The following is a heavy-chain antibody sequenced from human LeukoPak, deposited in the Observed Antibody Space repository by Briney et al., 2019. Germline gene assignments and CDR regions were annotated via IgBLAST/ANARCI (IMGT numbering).Heavy chain of an antibody. J-gene: IGHJ4*02. D-gene: IGHD6-25*01. CDR1: GFTFSSFP. V-gene: IGHV3-23*01. CDR2: ITGRGGNR. Sequence: GGSLRLSCAASGFTFSSFPMSWVRQAPGKGLQWVSGITGRGGNRYYADSVEGRCTISRDNSTTTLSLQMDSLRAEDTAVYYCARDRAAFDSWGQGTLVTVSS. CDR3: ARDRAAFDS.